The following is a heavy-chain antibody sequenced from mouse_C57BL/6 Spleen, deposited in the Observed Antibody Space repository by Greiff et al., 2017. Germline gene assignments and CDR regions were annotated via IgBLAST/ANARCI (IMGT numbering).Heavy chain of an antibody. CDR3: ARRMGSSYFDY. J-gene: IGHJ2*01. Sequence: QVQLQQPGPELVKPGASVKLSCKASGYTFTSYWMHWVKQRPGQGLEWIGNIIPSNGGTNYNEKFKSKATLTVDKSSSTAYMQLCSLTSADSAVYYCARRMGSSYFDYWGQSTTLTVSS. V-gene: IGHV1-53*01. CDR2: IIPSNGGT. CDR1: GYTFTSYW. D-gene: IGHD1-1*01.